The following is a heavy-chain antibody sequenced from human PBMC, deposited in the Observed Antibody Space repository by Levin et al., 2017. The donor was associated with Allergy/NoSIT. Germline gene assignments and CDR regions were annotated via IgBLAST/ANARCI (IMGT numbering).Heavy chain of an antibody. CDR2: IIPVLAVT. J-gene: IGHJ4*02. V-gene: IGHV1-69*04. CDR1: GITFNSYA. Sequence: NTGGSLRLSCTASGITFNSYAISWVRQAPGQGPEWMGRIIPVLAVTDYAKRFQGRLTITADKSTNTAYMELSSLKSEDTAVYYCAREPDATGTTGTFGYWGQGTLVSVSS. D-gene: IGHD1-7*01. CDR3: AREPDATGTTGTFGY.